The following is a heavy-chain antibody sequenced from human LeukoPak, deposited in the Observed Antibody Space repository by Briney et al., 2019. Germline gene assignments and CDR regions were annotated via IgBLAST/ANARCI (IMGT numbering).Heavy chain of an antibody. J-gene: IGHJ5*02. CDR3: ARRALASSGYYSRWFDP. CDR1: GYSFTSYW. CDR2: IYPGDSDT. V-gene: IGHV5-51*01. D-gene: IGHD3-22*01. Sequence: GESLKIPCKGSGYSFTSYWIGWVRQMPGKGLEWMGIIYPGDSDTRYSPSFQGQVTISADKSISTAYLQWSSLKASDTAMYYCARRALASSGYYSRWFDPWGQGTLVTVSS.